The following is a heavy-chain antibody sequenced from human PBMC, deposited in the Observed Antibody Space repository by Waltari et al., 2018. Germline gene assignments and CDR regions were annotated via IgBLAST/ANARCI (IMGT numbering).Heavy chain of an antibody. CDR2: IYYSGST. CDR1: GGSVSSGSSY. J-gene: IGHJ6*03. V-gene: IGHV4-61*01. CDR3: ARDTPMDV. Sequence: QVQLQESGPGLVKPSETLSLTCTVSGGSVSSGSSYWSWIRQPPGKGLEWIGYIYYSGSTNYNPSLKSRVTISMDTSKNQFSLKLSSVTAADTAVYYCARDTPMDVWGKGTTVTVSS.